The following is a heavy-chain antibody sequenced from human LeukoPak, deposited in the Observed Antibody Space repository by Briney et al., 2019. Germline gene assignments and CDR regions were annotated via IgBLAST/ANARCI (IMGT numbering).Heavy chain of an antibody. CDR3: VRDWGYDSSGYWQKYFDS. CDR2: ISSSSSYI. Sequence: GGSLRLSCAASGFTFSSYSMNWVRQAPGKGLEWVSSISSSSSYIYYADSVKGRFTISRDNAKNSLYLQMNSLRAEDTAVYYCVRDWGYDSSGYWQKYFDSWGQGTLVTVSS. CDR1: GFTFSSYS. V-gene: IGHV3-21*01. J-gene: IGHJ4*02. D-gene: IGHD3-22*01.